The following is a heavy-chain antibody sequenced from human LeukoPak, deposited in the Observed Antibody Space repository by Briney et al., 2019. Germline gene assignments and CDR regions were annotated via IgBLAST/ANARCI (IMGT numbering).Heavy chain of an antibody. D-gene: IGHD6-19*01. J-gene: IGHJ4*02. CDR3: GRGLSRYSSGWYGFDY. CDR1: GGSFSGYY. Sequence: SETLSLTCAVYGGSFSGYYWSWIRQPPGKGLEWIGEINHSGSTNYNPSLKSRVTIPVDTSKNQFSLKLSSVTAADTAVYYCGRGLSRYSSGWYGFDYWGQGTLVTVSS. CDR2: INHSGST. V-gene: IGHV4-34*01.